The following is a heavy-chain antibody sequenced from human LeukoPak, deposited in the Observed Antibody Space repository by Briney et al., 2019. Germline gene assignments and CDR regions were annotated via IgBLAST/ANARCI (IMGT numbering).Heavy chain of an antibody. D-gene: IGHD3-10*01. CDR2: IHHSGRS. Sequence: IHHSGRSRHNPSLKDRVAISVDTSRKQFALKLSSVAAADTAMYYCARGGNRFGGFYFDYWGQGIQVIVSS. CDR3: ARGGNRFGGFYFDY. J-gene: IGHJ4*02. V-gene: IGHV4-31*02.